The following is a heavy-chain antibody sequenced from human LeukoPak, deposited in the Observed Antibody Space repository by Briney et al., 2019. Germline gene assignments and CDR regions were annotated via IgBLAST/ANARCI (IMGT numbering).Heavy chain of an antibody. CDR3: AKTYFETTGYDY. CDR1: GFTFDNYV. V-gene: IGHV3-23*01. CDR2: ISGNGVGT. D-gene: IGHD4-11*01. J-gene: IGHJ4*02. Sequence: GGSLRLSCTVSGFTFDNYVMAWVRQAPGKGLEWVSGISGNGVGTDYADSVTGRFTISRDNSKNTLYLQMNSLRAEDTAVYYCAKTYFETTGYDYWGQGTLVTVSS.